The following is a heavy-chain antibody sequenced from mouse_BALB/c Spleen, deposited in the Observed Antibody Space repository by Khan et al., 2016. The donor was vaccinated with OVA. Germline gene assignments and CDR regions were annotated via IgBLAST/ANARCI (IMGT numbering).Heavy chain of an antibody. D-gene: IGHD4-1*01. V-gene: IGHV5-17*02. CDR1: GFTFSSFG. J-gene: IGHJ2*01. CDR2: ISSGSSTI. CDR3: VSANWDY. Sequence: EVELVESGGGLVQPGGSRKLSCAVSGFTFSSFGMYWVRQAPEKGLEWVAYISSGSSTIYYAATVKGRFTISRDNSKNTLFLQMTSLRSEDTAMYYCVSANWDYWGQGTTLTVSS.